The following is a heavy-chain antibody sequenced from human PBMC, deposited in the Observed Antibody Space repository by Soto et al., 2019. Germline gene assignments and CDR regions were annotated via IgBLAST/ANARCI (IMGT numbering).Heavy chain of an antibody. CDR3: AKGEGDSGGPDY. J-gene: IGHJ4*02. Sequence: XETLSLTCTVSGCSVSSGSYCWSWIRQPPGKGLEWIGYIYYSGSTNYNPSLKSRVTISVDTSKNQFSLKLSSVTAADTAVYYCAKGEGDSGGPDYWGQGNLVTVSS. V-gene: IGHV4-61*01. CDR2: IYYSGST. CDR1: GCSVSSGSYC.